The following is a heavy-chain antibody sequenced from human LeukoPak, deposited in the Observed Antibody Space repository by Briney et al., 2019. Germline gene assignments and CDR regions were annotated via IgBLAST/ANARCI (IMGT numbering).Heavy chain of an antibody. J-gene: IGHJ4*02. CDR3: ARVPLRRTTVTTPY. CDR1: GFTFSSYS. CDR2: ISSSSSYI. Sequence: GGSLRLSCAASGFTFSSYSMNWVHQAPGKGLEWVSSISSSSSYIYYADSVKGRFTISRDNAKNSLYLQMNSLRAEDTAVYYCARVPLRRTTVTTPYWGQGTLVTVSS. D-gene: IGHD4-17*01. V-gene: IGHV3-21*01.